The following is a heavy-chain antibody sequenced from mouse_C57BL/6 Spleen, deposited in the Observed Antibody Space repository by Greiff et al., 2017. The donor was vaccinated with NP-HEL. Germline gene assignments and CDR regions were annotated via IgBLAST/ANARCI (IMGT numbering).Heavy chain of an antibody. CDR2: IDPSDSYT. D-gene: IGHD1-1*01. J-gene: IGHJ4*01. CDR1: GYTFTSYW. CDR3: ARCYYGSSCAMDY. V-gene: IGHV1-69*01. Sequence: QVQLQQSGAELVMPGASVKLSCKASGYTFTSYWMHWVKQRPGQGLEWIGEIDPSDSYTNYNQKFKGKSTLTVDKSSSTAYMQLSSLTSEDSAVYYCARCYYGSSCAMDYWGQGTSVTVSS.